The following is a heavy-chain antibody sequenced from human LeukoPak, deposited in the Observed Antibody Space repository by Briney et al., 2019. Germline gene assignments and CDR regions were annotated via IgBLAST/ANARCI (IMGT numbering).Heavy chain of an antibody. J-gene: IGHJ4*02. CDR2: IRYDGSNK. CDR3: ARRTRYFDWWNF. Sequence: PGGSLRLSCAASGFTFSSYVMHWVRQAPGKGLEWVAFIRYDGSNKYYADSVKGRFAISRDNSKNTLYLQMNSLRAEDTAVYYCARRTRYFDWWNFWGQGTLVTVSS. D-gene: IGHD3-9*01. CDR1: GFTFSSYV. V-gene: IGHV3-30*02.